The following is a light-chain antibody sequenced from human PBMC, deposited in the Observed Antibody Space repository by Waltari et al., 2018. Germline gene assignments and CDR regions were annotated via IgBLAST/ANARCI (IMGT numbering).Light chain of an antibody. CDR2: AGS. Sequence: AIRMTQSPSSLSASTGDRVTITCRASQGISSYLGWYQQKPGKAPKLLIYAGSTLQSGVPSRFSGSGFVTDFTLTITCLQSEDFATYYCQQYYAYPGTFGQGTKVEI. CDR1: QGISSY. J-gene: IGKJ1*01. CDR3: QQYYAYPGT. V-gene: IGKV1-8*01.